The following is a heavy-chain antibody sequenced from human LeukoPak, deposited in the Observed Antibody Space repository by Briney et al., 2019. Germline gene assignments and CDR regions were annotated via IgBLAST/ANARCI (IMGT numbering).Heavy chain of an antibody. CDR3: AWLFYYYMDV. J-gene: IGHJ6*03. CDR1: GFTFRTTR. CDR2: MSASGDSI. D-gene: IGHD3-3*01. V-gene: IGHV3-48*03. Sequence: GGSLRLSCEASGFTFRTTRMTWVRQAPGKGLEYVSTMSASGDSIHYADPVKGRFTISRDNAKNSLYLQMNDRRVEDTGVYYCAWLFYYYMDVWGKGTTVIVSS.